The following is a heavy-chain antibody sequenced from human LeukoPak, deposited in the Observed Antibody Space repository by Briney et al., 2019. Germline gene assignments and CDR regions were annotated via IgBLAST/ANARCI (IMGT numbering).Heavy chain of an antibody. Sequence: PGGSLRLSCAASGFTFSSYAMSWVRQAPGKGLEWVSAISGSGGSTYYADSVKGRFTISRDNSKNTLYLQMNSLRAEDTAVYYCARDLYSYGANQDDYWGQGILVTVSS. CDR2: ISGSGGST. CDR1: GFTFSSYA. D-gene: IGHD5-18*01. CDR3: ARDLYSYGANQDDY. V-gene: IGHV3-23*01. J-gene: IGHJ4*02.